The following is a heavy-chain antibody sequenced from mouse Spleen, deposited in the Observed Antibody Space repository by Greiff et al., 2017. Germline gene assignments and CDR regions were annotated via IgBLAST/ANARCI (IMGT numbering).Heavy chain of an antibody. CDR3: ARHEDYGKFAY. Sequence: EVMLVESGGGLVKLGGSLKLSCAASGFTFSSYAMSWVRQTPEKRLEWVATISSGGGNTYYLDSVKGRFTISRDNAKNTLYLQMSSLKSEDTAMYYCARHEDYGKFAYWGQGTLVTVSA. CDR2: ISSGGGNT. D-gene: IGHD2-1*01. CDR1: GFTFSSYA. J-gene: IGHJ3*01. V-gene: IGHV5-9*01.